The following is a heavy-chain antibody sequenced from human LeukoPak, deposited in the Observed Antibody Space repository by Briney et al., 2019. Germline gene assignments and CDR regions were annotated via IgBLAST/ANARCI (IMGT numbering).Heavy chain of an antibody. CDR1: GFTFSSYA. V-gene: IGHV3-23*01. D-gene: IGHD1-20*01. Sequence: PGGSLRLSCAASGFTFSSYAMSWVRQAPGKGLEGVSAISGSGGSTYYADSVKGRFSISRDNSKNTLYLQMNSLRAEDTAVFYCAKVLSLRDITGTVDAFDIWGQGTMVTVSS. CDR3: AKVLSLRDITGTVDAFDI. CDR2: ISGSGGST. J-gene: IGHJ3*02.